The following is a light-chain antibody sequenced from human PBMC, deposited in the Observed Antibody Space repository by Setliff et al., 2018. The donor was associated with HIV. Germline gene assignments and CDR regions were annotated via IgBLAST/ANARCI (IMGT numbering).Light chain of an antibody. CDR1: RTDVGNYNC. CDR2: EVS. V-gene: IGLV2-14*01. Sequence: LAQSASVSGSPGQSITIYCAGTRTDVGNYNCVSWYQQHPGKAPKLLIHEVSYRPSGVSTRFSGSKSGNTASLTISGLQAEDEADYYCSSCLGGKPLWVFGTGTKAPS. J-gene: IGLJ1*01. CDR3: SSCLGGKPLWV.